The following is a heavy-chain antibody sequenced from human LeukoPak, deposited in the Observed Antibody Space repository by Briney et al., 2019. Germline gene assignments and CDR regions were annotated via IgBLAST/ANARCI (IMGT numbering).Heavy chain of an antibody. CDR3: ASSSGSYSASTYMDV. CDR2: IYYSGST. CDR1: GFTFNSYA. D-gene: IGHD1-26*01. J-gene: IGHJ6*03. Sequence: PGGSLRLSCAASGFTFNSYAFNWVRQAPGKGLEWIGSIYYSGSTYYNPSLKSRVTISVDTSKNQFSLKLSSVTAADAAVYYCASSSGSYSASTYMDVWGKGTTVTVSS. V-gene: IGHV4-39*07.